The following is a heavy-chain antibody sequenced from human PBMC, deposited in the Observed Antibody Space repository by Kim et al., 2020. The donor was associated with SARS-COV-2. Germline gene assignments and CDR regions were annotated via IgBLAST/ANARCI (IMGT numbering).Heavy chain of an antibody. Sequence: GGSLRLSCAASGFTFDDYAMHWVRQAPGKGLEWVSGISWNSGSIGYADSVKGRFTISRDNAKNSLYLQMNSLRAEDTALYYCAKVNPISYGSGSFDYWG. CDR3: AKVNPISYGSGSFDY. CDR2: ISWNSGSI. D-gene: IGHD3-10*01. V-gene: IGHV3-9*01. CDR1: GFTFDDYA. J-gene: IGHJ4*01.